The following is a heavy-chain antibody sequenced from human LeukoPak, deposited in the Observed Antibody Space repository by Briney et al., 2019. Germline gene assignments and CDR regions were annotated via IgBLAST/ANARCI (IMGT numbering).Heavy chain of an antibody. D-gene: IGHD7-27*01. J-gene: IGHJ4*02. CDR3: ARGRTWVDY. CDR1: GFTFSSFW. Sequence: PGGSLRLSCAASGFTFSSFWMTWVRQAPGKGLEWVANIKQDGSENYYVDSEKGRFTISRDNAKNSLYLQMNSLRAEDTAVYYCARGRTWVDYWGQGTLVTVSS. V-gene: IGHV3-7*04. CDR2: IKQDGSEN.